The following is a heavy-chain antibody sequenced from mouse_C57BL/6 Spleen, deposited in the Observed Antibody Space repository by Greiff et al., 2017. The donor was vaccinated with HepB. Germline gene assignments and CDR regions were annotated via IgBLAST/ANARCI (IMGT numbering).Heavy chain of an antibody. CDR3: ATDGSSPAGYFDV. D-gene: IGHD1-1*01. V-gene: IGHV2-2*01. CDR2: IWSGGST. CDR1: GFSLTSYG. J-gene: IGHJ1*03. Sequence: VQLQQSGPGLVQPSQSLSITCIVSGFSLTSYGVHWVRQSPGKGLEWLGVIWSGGSTDYNAAFISRLSISKDNSKSQVFFKMNSLQADDTAIYYCATDGSSPAGYFDVWGTGTTVTVSS.